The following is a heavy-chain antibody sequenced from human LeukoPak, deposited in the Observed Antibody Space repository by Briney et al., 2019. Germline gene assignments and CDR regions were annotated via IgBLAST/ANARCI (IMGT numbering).Heavy chain of an antibody. CDR2: IYSGGST. V-gene: IGHV3-66*01. Sequence: PGRSLRLPCAASGFTFSSYAMHWVRQAPGKGLEWVSVIYSGGSTYYADSVKGRFTISRDNSKNTVYLEMNSLRAEDTAVYYCAREGYSSSWYAAFDIWGQGTMVTVSS. D-gene: IGHD6-13*01. CDR3: AREGYSSSWYAAFDI. J-gene: IGHJ3*02. CDR1: GFTFSSYA.